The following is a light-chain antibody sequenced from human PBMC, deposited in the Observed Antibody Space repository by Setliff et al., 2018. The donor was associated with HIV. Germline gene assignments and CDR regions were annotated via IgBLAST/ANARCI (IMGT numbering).Light chain of an antibody. CDR2: EVR. V-gene: IGLV2-23*02. Sequence: QSVLTQPASVSGSPGQSITISCTGTSSDVGGYSYVSWYQQHPGKAPKLIIYEVRNRPSGVSNRIPGSKSGNTASLTISGLQAADEADYYCCSYAGTTTFVFGTGTKVTVL. J-gene: IGLJ1*01. CDR3: CSYAGTTTFV. CDR1: SSDVGGYSY.